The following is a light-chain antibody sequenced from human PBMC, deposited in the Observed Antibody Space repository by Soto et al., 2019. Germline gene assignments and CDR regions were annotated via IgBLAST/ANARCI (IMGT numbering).Light chain of an antibody. J-gene: IGKJ4*01. CDR1: QSISSSH. CDR3: QYYGSSPLT. V-gene: IGKV3-20*01. Sequence: EIVLTQSPGTLSLSPGERATLSCRASQSISSSHLAWYQQKPGQAPRLLIYVASNRATGIPDRFSGSGSGTDFTVTISRLEPEDFAVYYCQYYGSSPLTFGGGTKVEIK. CDR2: VAS.